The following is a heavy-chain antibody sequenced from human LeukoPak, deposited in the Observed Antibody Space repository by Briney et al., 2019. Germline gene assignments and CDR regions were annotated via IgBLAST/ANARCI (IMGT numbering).Heavy chain of an antibody. CDR1: GFTFSSYW. J-gene: IGHJ6*03. CDR3: VRLFRSTGWHVASYMDV. Sequence: GGSLRLSCAASGFTFSSYWMSWVRQAPGKGLEWVANIKEDGSEKYYVDSVKGRFTISRDNAKNSLYLQMNSLRAEDTAVYYCVRLFRSTGWHVASYMDVWGKGTTVTVSS. CDR2: IKEDGSEK. D-gene: IGHD6-19*01. V-gene: IGHV3-7*01.